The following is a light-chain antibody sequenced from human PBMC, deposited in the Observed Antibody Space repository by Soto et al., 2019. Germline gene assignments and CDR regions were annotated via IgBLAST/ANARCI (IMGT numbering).Light chain of an antibody. Sequence: IHLTQSPPSLSAALPDTVTTTCRASQGVSSSLAWYHQQPGKAPKLLIYAATTLQSGVPSRFSGSGSGTDFTLTINSLQPEDFATYYCQQLHSYPFTFGQGTRLEIK. J-gene: IGKJ5*01. CDR1: QGVSSS. CDR2: AAT. V-gene: IGKV1-9*01. CDR3: QQLHSYPFT.